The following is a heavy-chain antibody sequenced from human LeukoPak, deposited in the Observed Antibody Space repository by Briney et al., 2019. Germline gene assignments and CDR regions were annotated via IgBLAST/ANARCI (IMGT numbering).Heavy chain of an antibody. CDR1: GFTFSSYA. V-gene: IGHV3-23*01. J-gene: IGHJ6*03. CDR2: ISGSGGST. Sequence: GGSLRLSCSASGFTFSSYAMSWVRQAPGKGLEWVSAISGSGGSTYYADSVKGRFTISRDNAKTSLYLQMNSLRAEDTAVYYCARALGYSSGYGIYYYYMDVWGKGTTVTVSS. D-gene: IGHD5-18*01. CDR3: ARALGYSSGYGIYYYYMDV.